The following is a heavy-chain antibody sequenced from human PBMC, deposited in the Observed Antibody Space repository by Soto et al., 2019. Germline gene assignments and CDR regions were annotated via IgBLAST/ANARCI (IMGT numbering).Heavy chain of an antibody. J-gene: IGHJ6*02. CDR2: INPSGGST. V-gene: IGHV1-46*01. Sequence: GASVKVSCKASGYTFTSYYMHWVRQAPGQGLEWMGIINPSGGSTSYAQKFQGRVTMTRDTSTSTVYMELSSLRSEDTAVYYCARDRVQQDYYYGMDVWGQGTTVTVSS. D-gene: IGHD6-13*01. CDR1: GYTFTSYY. CDR3: ARDRVQQDYYYGMDV.